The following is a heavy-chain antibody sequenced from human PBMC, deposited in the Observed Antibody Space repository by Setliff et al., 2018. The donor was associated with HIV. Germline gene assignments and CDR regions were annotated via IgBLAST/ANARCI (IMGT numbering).Heavy chain of an antibody. Sequence: PSETLSLTCAVSGGSISSSTWWSWVRQPPGKGLEWIGEIYHNGSTNYNPSLKSRVTISVDKSKNQFSLKLSSVTAADTAVYYCARVGDQHYYDSSGYCTAELFDYWGQGTLVTVSS. D-gene: IGHD3-22*01. V-gene: IGHV4-4*02. CDR2: IYHNGST. J-gene: IGHJ4*02. CDR3: ARVGDQHYYDSSGYCTAELFDY. CDR1: GGSISSSTW.